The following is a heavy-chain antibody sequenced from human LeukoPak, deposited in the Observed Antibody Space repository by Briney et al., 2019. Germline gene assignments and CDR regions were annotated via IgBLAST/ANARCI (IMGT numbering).Heavy chain of an antibody. J-gene: IGHJ6*03. CDR3: ANALLWFGEFSHYMDV. Sequence: PGGSLRLSCAASGFTFSTYGMHWVRQAPGKGLEWVAFIRYDGSNKHYADSVKGRFTISRDNSKNTLYLQMNSLRAEDTAVYYCANALLWFGEFSHYMDVWGKGTTVTISS. CDR2: IRYDGSNK. D-gene: IGHD3-10*01. CDR1: GFTFSTYG. V-gene: IGHV3-30*02.